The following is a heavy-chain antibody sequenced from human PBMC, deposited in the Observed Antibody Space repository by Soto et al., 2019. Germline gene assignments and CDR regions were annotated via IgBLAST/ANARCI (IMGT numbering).Heavy chain of an antibody. CDR3: ARDRGIFGSFDY. D-gene: IGHD3-3*01. V-gene: IGHV3-33*01. Sequence: PGGSLRLSCAASGFTFSSYGMHWVRQAPGKGLEWVAVIWYDGSNKYYADSVKGRFTISRDNSKNTLYLQMNSLRAEDTAVYYCARDRGIFGSFDYWGQGTLVTVSS. CDR1: GFTFSSYG. CDR2: IWYDGSNK. J-gene: IGHJ4*02.